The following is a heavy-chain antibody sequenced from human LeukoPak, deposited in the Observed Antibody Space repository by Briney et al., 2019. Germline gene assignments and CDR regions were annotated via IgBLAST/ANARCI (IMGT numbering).Heavy chain of an antibody. CDR1: GYSFTSYW. D-gene: IGHD1-20*01. Sequence: GESLKISCKGSGYSFTSYWIGWVRQMPGKGLEWIGIIYPGDSDTRYSPSFQGQVTISADKSISTAYLQWSSLKASDTAMYYCARRRPYNWKGIWAFDIWGQGTMVTVSS. V-gene: IGHV5-51*01. CDR3: ARRRPYNWKGIWAFDI. J-gene: IGHJ3*02. CDR2: IYPGDSDT.